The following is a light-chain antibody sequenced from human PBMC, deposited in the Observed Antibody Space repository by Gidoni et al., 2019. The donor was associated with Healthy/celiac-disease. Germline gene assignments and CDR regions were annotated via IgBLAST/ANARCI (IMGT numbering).Light chain of an antibody. CDR1: QSVSSSY. CDR3: QQYGSSRFT. V-gene: IGKV3-20*01. J-gene: IGKJ3*01. Sequence: EIVLTQSPGTLSLSPGERATLSCRASQSVSSSYLAWYQQKPGQAPRLLIYGASSRATGIPDRFSGSGSGTDFTLTISRLEPEEFAVYYCQQYGSSRFTFGPXTKVDIK. CDR2: GAS.